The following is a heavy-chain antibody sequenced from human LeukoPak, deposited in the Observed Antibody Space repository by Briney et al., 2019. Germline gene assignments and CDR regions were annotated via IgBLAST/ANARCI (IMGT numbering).Heavy chain of an antibody. D-gene: IGHD3-3*01. CDR2: MNPNSGNT. V-gene: IGHV1-8*01. CDR1: GYTFTSYD. J-gene: IGHJ6*03. CDR3: ARAIFGVVSSTYYYYYMDV. Sequence: ASVKVSXKASGYTFTSYDINWVRQATGQGLEWMGWMNPNSGNTGYAQKFQGRVTMTRNTSTSTAYMELSSLRSEDTAVYYCARAIFGVVSSTYYYYYMDVWGKGTTVTVSS.